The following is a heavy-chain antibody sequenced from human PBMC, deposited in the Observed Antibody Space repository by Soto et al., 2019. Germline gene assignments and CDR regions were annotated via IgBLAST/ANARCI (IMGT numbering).Heavy chain of an antibody. CDR1: GGSFSGYY. J-gene: IGHJ6*02. CDR3: ARDRTVLNYYYYYGMDV. D-gene: IGHD4-17*01. V-gene: IGHV4-34*01. CDR2: INHSGST. Sequence: PSETLSLTCAVYGGSFSGYYWSWIRQPPGKGLEWIGEINHSGSTNYNPSLKSRVTISVDTSKNQFSLKLSSVTAADTAVYYCARDRTVLNYYYYYGMDVWGQGTTVTVSS.